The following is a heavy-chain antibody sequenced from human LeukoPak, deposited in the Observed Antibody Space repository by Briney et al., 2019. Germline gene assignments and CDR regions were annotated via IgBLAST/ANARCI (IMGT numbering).Heavy chain of an antibody. J-gene: IGHJ4*02. V-gene: IGHV3-30*18. CDR2: ISYDGSNK. Sequence: GGSLRLSCAASGFTFSSYGMHWVRQAPGKGLEWVAVISYDGSNKYYADSVKGRFTISRGNSKNTLYLQMNSLRAEDTAVYYCAKVSSYGDYSLGSWGQGTLVTVSS. D-gene: IGHD4-17*01. CDR3: AKVSSYGDYSLGS. CDR1: GFTFSSYG.